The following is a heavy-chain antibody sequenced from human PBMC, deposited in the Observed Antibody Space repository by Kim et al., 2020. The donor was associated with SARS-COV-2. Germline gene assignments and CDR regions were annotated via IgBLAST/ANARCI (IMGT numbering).Heavy chain of an antibody. CDR1: GGSISSSSYY. Sequence: SETLSLTCTVSGGSISSSSYYWGWIRQPPGKGLEGIGSIYYSGSTYYNPSLKSRVTISVDTSKNQFSLKLSSVTAADTAVYSCAATPTYYYYGMDVWGQGTTVTVSS. CDR2: IYYSGST. V-gene: IGHV4-39*01. CDR3: AATPTYYYYGMDV. J-gene: IGHJ6*02. D-gene: IGHD2-15*01.